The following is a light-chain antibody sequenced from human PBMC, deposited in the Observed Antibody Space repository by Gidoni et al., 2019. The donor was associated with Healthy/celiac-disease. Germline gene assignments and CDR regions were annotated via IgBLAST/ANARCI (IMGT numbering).Light chain of an antibody. CDR1: QSISSY. J-gene: IGKJ1*01. CDR3: QQSYSTPRT. CDR2: AAS. Sequence: DIKVTKWASSLSASVGDRVTITCRASQSISSYLSWYQQKPGKAPKLMIYAASSLQSGVQSRFSGSGSGTDFTLTLSNLQPEDFATYYCQQSYSTPRTFGQGTKVEIK. V-gene: IGKV1-39*01.